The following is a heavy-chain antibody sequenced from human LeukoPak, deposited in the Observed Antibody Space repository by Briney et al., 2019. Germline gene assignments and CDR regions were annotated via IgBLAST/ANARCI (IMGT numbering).Heavy chain of an antibody. CDR2: MNPNSGNT. CDR1: GYTFTSYD. Sequence: SSVKVSCKASGYTFTSYDINWVRQATGQGLEWMGWMNPNSGNTGYAQKFQGRVTMTRNTSISTAYMELSSLRSEDTAVYYCARTADSGSYFDYWGQGTLVTVSS. CDR3: ARTADSGSYFDY. D-gene: IGHD1-26*01. J-gene: IGHJ4*02. V-gene: IGHV1-8*01.